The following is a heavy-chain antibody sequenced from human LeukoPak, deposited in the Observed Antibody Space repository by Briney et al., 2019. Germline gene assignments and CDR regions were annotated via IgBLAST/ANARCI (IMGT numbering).Heavy chain of an antibody. V-gene: IGHV3-74*01. D-gene: IGHD2-2*01. J-gene: IGHJ4*02. CDR1: GFIFSSYW. CDR3: ARRVVVPAAPYYFDY. CDR2: INSDGSST. Sequence: PGGSLRLSCAASGFIFSSYWMHWLRQAPGKGLVWVSRINSDGSSTSYADSVKGRFTISRDNAKNTLYLQMNSLRAEDTAVYYCARRVVVPAAPYYFDYWGQGTLVTVSS.